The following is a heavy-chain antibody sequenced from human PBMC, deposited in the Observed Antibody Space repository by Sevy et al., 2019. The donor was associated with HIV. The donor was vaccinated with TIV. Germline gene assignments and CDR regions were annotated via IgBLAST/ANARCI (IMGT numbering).Heavy chain of an antibody. J-gene: IGHJ3*01. V-gene: IGHV4-30-4*01. CDR2: IHYSGRT. CDR3: ARGVGGPGVMITFGGVKYAFDF. Sequence: SETLSLTCTVSGGSITTTDYYWSWIRQSPRKGLEWIGYIHYSGRTYYNPSLKSRVTMSVDTSRNQFSLRLNSVTATDNAVYYCARGVGGPGVMITFGGVKYAFDFWGQGRTVTVSS. CDR1: GGSITTTDYY. D-gene: IGHD3-16*01.